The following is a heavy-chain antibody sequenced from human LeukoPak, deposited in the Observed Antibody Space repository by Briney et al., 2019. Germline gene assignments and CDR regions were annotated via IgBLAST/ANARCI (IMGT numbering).Heavy chain of an antibody. V-gene: IGHV3-23*01. Sequence: GGSLRLSCAASGFAFSSYAMSWVRQAPGKGLEWVSAISGSGGSTYYADSMKGRFTIARDNSKNTLYLQMNSLRAEDTAVYYCAKDRWAYCGGDCYRFDYWGQGTLVTVSS. CDR1: GFAFSSYA. J-gene: IGHJ4*02. D-gene: IGHD2-21*02. CDR2: ISGSGGST. CDR3: AKDRWAYCGGDCYRFDY.